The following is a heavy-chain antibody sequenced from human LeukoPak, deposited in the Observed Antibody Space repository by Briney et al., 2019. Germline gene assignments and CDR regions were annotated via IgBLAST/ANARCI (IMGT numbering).Heavy chain of an antibody. Sequence: GGSLRLSCAASGFTFSSYAMHWVRQAPGKGLEYVSAISSNGGSTYYANSVKGRFTISRDNSKNTLYLQMGSLRAEDMAVYYCARVGHDYGVYYFDYWGQGTLVTVSS. D-gene: IGHD4-17*01. CDR3: ARVGHDYGVYYFDY. CDR1: GFTFSSYA. CDR2: ISSNGGST. J-gene: IGHJ4*02. V-gene: IGHV3-64*01.